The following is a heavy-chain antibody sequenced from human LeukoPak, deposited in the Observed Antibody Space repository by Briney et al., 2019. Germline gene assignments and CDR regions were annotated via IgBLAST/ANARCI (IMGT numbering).Heavy chain of an antibody. CDR1: GFTFSSYS. J-gene: IGHJ3*02. CDR2: ISSSSSYI. Sequence: GGSLRLSCAASGFTFSSYSMNWVRQAPGKGLEWVPSISSSSSYIYYADSVKGRFTISRDNAKNSLYLQMNSLRAEDTAVYYCARAIRTTGRNDAFDIWGQGTMVTVSS. CDR3: ARAIRTTGRNDAFDI. D-gene: IGHD1-1*01. V-gene: IGHV3-21*01.